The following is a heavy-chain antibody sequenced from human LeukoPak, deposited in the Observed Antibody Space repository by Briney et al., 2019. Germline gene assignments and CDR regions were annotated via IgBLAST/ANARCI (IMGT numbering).Heavy chain of an antibody. Sequence: PGGSLRLSCAASGFTFSSYAMHWVREAPGKGLECVAVISYDGSNKYYADSVKGRFTISRDNSKNTLYLQMNSLRAEDTAVYYCARRGGYDDLDYWGQGTLVTVSS. CDR3: ARRGGYDDLDY. V-gene: IGHV3-30*04. CDR2: ISYDGSNK. J-gene: IGHJ4*02. CDR1: GFTFSSYA. D-gene: IGHD5-12*01.